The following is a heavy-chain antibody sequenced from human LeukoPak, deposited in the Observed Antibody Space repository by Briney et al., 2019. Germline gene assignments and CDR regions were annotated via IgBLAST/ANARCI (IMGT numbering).Heavy chain of an antibody. D-gene: IGHD4-11*01. Sequence: GGSLRLSCAASGFTVSSNYMSWVRQAPGKGLEWDSVIYSGGSTSYADSVKGRFTISRDNSKNTLYLQMNSLRAEDTAVYYCASRATVTTDRFWFDPWGQGTLVTVSS. CDR1: GFTVSSNY. CDR3: ASRATVTTDRFWFDP. J-gene: IGHJ5*02. V-gene: IGHV3-53*01. CDR2: IYSGGST.